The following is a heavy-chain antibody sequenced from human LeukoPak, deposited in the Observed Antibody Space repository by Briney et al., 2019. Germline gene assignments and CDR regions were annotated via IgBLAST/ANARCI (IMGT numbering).Heavy chain of an antibody. CDR1: GFTFTKYW. V-gene: IGHV3-7*01. CDR3: AREVWGPEY. J-gene: IGHJ4*02. CDR2: IKQDGSDK. Sequence: GGSLRLSCAASGFTFTKYWMAWVRQAPGKGLEWVGNIKQDGSDKNYMDSVKGRFTISRDNTKNSVYLQMSSLRAEDTAVYYCAREVWGPEYWGQGTLVTVSS. D-gene: IGHD1-14*01.